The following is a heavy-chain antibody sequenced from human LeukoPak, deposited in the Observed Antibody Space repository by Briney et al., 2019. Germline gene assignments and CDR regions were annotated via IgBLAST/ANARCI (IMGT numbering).Heavy chain of an antibody. CDR2: IIPIFGTA. D-gene: IGHD2-8*01. V-gene: IGHV1-69*13. CDR3: ARGRRYCTTTACYAWDRGALDV. J-gene: IGHJ6*02. CDR1: GYTFTSYG. Sequence: SVKVSCKASGYTFTSYGISWVRQAPGQGLEWMGGIIPIFGTANYAQKFQGRVTITADESTSTAYMELSSLRSEDTAVYFCARGRRYCTTTACYAWDRGALDVWGQGSTIIVSS.